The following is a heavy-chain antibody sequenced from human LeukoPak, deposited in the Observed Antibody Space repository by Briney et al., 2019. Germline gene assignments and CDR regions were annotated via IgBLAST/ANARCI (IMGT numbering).Heavy chain of an antibody. V-gene: IGHV3-30*02. J-gene: IGHJ4*02. CDR2: IRYDGSNR. Sequence: GESLTLSCAASGFSFSSYGNHWGRQAQRTGLERVAFIRYDGSNRNYADSVKGRFTISTDNSTNTLFLQMNSLIAADTAAYYCSKGRITGTFVDYWGQGTLVTVSS. D-gene: IGHD1-20*01. CDR3: SKGRITGTFVDY. CDR1: GFSFSSYG.